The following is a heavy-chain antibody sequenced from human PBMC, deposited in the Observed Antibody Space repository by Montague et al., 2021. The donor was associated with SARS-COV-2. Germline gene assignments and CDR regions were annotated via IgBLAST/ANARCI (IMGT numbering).Heavy chain of an antibody. CDR3: AKDFGALWFGELFSYYFDY. Sequence: SLRLSCAASGFTFDDYAMHLFRQAPGKGLEWVSLISGDGGFTYYSDSVKGRFTISRDNSKSSLYLQMNSLRPEDTALYSCAKDFGALWFGELFSYYFDYWGQGTLVTVSS. V-gene: IGHV3-43*02. J-gene: IGHJ4*02. CDR1: GFTFDDYA. D-gene: IGHD3-10*01. CDR2: ISGDGGFT.